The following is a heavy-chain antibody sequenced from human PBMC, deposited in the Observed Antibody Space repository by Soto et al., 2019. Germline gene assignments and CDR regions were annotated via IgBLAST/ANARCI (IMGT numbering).Heavy chain of an antibody. CDR3: AKGDAMVRDLDY. D-gene: IGHD3-10*01. V-gene: IGHV3-30*18. CDR1: GFTFSSYG. Sequence: QVQLVESGGGVVQPGRSLRVSCVASGFTFSSYGMHWVRQAPGKGLEWVAGISYDGSNKYYVDSVKGRFNISRDNSKNTMHLQMNSLRAEDTAVYYCAKGDAMVRDLDYWGQGTLVTVSS. CDR2: ISYDGSNK. J-gene: IGHJ4*02.